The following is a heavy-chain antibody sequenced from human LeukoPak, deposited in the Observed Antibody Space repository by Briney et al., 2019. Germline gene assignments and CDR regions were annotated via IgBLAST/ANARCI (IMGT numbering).Heavy chain of an antibody. CDR1: GGSFSGYY. J-gene: IGHJ5*02. V-gene: IGHV4-34*01. Sequence: SETLSLTCAVYGGSFSGYYWSWIRQPPGKGLEWIGEINHSGSTTSNPSLKSRVTVSVDTSKNQFSLKLSSVTAADTAVYYCARGGFSTGSRGFFDPWGQGTLVTVSS. CDR3: ARGGFSTGSRGFFDP. CDR2: INHSGST. D-gene: IGHD1-1*01.